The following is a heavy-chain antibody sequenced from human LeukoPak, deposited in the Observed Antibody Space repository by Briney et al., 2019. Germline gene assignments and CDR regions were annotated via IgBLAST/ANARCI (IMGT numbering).Heavy chain of an antibody. V-gene: IGHV3-33*06. D-gene: IGHD2-8*01. CDR1: GFTFSSYG. J-gene: IGHJ6*03. CDR3: AKSVYAQSNYYYYMDV. Sequence: GWSLTLSCVACGFTFSSYGMHWLRQAPAKGLEGVAVIWYDGSNRYYADSVKGRLTISRDNYKNTLYLQMNNMRAEDTAVYYCAKSVYAQSNYYYYMDVWGKGTTVTVSS. CDR2: IWYDGSNR.